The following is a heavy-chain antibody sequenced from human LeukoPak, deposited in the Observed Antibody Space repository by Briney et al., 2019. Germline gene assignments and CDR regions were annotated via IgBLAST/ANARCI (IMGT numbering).Heavy chain of an antibody. CDR2: IYYSRST. Sequence: SETLSLTCTVSGGSVSSGSYYWSWIRQPPGKGLEWIGYIYYSRSTNYNPSLKSRVTISVDTSKNQFSLKLSSVTAADTAVYYCARVGYDFWSGYYRHGIDYWGQGTLVTVSS. V-gene: IGHV4-61*01. J-gene: IGHJ4*02. CDR1: GGSVSSGSYY. D-gene: IGHD3-3*01. CDR3: ARVGYDFWSGYYRHGIDY.